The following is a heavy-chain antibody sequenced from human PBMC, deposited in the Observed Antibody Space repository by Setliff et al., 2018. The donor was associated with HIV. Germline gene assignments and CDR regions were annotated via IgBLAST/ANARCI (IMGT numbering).Heavy chain of an antibody. CDR2: IYHSGSA. CDR3: ARDQGHGPGRSYYYYYMDV. V-gene: IGHV4-4*02. J-gene: IGHJ6*03. D-gene: IGHD3-10*01. CDR1: GGSISSGNW. Sequence: SETLSLTCAVSGGSISSGNWLNWVRQPPGKGLEWIGEIYHSGSANYNPSLKSRVTISVDKSKNQFSLKLSSVTAADTAVYYCARDQGHGPGRSYYYYYMDVWGKGTTVTSP.